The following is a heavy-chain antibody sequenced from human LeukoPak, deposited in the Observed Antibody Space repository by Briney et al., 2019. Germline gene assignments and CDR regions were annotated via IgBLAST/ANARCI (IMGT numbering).Heavy chain of an antibody. V-gene: IGHV3-23*01. CDR1: GFTFSSYA. CDR2: ISCSGGHT. D-gene: IGHD3-3*01. CDR3: AKVPVFSLTISEVVTDDAFDI. J-gene: IGHJ3*02. Sequence: GGSLTLSCAASGFTFSSYATSWARQAPGKRLEWVSAISCSGGHTFHADSVKGRFTISRDNSKNKLYLQMNSMRAEDTAVYYCAKVPVFSLTISEVVTDDAFDILGQGTIVTVSS.